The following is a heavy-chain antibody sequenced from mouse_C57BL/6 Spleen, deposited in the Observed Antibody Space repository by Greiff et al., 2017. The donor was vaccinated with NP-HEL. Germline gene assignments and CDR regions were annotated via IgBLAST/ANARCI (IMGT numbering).Heavy chain of an antibody. V-gene: IGHV1-81*01. Sequence: VQLVESGAELARPGASVKLSCKASGYTFTSYGISWVKQRTGQGLEWIGEIYPRSGITYYNEKFKGKATLTADKSSSTAYMELRSLTSEDSAVYFCARISTAQAGDYWGQGTTLTVSS. D-gene: IGHD3-2*02. CDR2: IYPRSGIT. CDR1: GYTFTSYG. CDR3: ARISTAQAGDY. J-gene: IGHJ2*01.